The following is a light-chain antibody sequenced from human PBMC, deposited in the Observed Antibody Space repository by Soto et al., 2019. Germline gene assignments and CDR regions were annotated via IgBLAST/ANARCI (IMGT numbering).Light chain of an antibody. J-gene: IGLJ1*01. CDR1: NIGSKN. V-gene: IGLV3-9*01. CDR3: QVWDSSTALYV. CDR2: RDS. Sequence: SYELTQPLSVSVALGQTARITCGGNNIGSKNVHWYQQKPGQAPGLVIYRDSNRPSGIPERFSGSNSGNTATLTISRAQAGDEADYYCQVWDSSTALYVFGTGTKVTVL.